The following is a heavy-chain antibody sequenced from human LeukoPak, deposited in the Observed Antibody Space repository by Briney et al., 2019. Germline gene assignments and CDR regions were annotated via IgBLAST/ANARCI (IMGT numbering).Heavy chain of an antibody. D-gene: IGHD2-15*01. CDR2: ISTRGITI. CDR1: GFIFSSYE. CDR3: ARGSSVVALD. Sequence: GGSLRLSCAASGFIFSSYEMHWVRQAPGKGLEWVSYISTRGITIEYADSVKGRFTISRDNAKNTLYLQMNSLRAEDTAVYYCARGSSVVALDWGQGTLVTVSS. J-gene: IGHJ4*02. V-gene: IGHV3-48*03.